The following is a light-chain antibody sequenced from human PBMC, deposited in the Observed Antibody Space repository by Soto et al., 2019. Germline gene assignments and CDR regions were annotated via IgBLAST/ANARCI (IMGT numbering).Light chain of an antibody. J-gene: IGKJ5*01. V-gene: IGKV1-9*01. CDR2: SAS. CDR3: QQLSRYPLT. CDR1: QALSNY. Sequence: DIQLTQPPSVLSASVGDTVTITCRASQALSNYLAWYQQKPGKAPDLLIYSASTLQSGVPSRFSGSGSETEFSLTIRALQPEDFATYYCQQLSRYPLTFGGGTRLEIK.